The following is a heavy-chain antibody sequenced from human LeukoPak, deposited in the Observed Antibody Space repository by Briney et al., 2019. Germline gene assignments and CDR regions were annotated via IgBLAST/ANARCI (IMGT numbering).Heavy chain of an antibody. J-gene: IGHJ4*02. D-gene: IGHD4-17*01. CDR1: GGSLTSHY. CDR2: IYYSGST. Sequence: SETLSLTCTVSGGSLTSHYWSWIRQPPGKGLEWIGYIYYSGSTNYNPSLKSRGTISVDTSKNQFSLTLSSVTAADTAVYYCARHYEHFDYWGQGTLVTVSS. CDR3: ARHYEHFDY. V-gene: IGHV4-59*11.